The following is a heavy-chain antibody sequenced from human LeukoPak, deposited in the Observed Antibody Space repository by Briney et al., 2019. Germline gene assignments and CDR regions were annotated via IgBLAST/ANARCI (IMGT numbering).Heavy chain of an antibody. CDR3: TRGAGWLIDY. J-gene: IGHJ4*02. CDR1: DDSISDYY. D-gene: IGHD3-16*01. V-gene: IGHV4-59*01. CDR2: FYNSGRS. Sequence: SETLSLTCTVSDDSISDYYRGWIRQPPGKGLEWIGYFYNSGRSTYNPFLKSRVTISADTSKNHFSLKLDSVTTADTAVYYCTRGAGWLIDYWGQGILVTVSS.